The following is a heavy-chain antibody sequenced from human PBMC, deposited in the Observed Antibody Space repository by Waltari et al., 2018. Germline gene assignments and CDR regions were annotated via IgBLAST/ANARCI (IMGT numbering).Heavy chain of an antibody. D-gene: IGHD3-10*01. Sequence: EVHLMDTGGGLVKPSKSQRPSCDTAGLTFANYAMNWVRQPPGKGLEWVSDISWNSGSIGYADYVKGRFSISRDNAKNSLYLQMNSVRAEDTAFYYCARSSGSGTYTSIDYWGQGTRVTVSS. CDR1: GLTFANYA. V-gene: IGHV3-9*01. CDR3: ARSSGSGTYTSIDY. J-gene: IGHJ4*02. CDR2: ISWNSGSI.